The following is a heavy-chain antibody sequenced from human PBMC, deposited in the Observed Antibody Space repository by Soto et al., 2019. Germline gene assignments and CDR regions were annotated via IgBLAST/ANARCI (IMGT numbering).Heavy chain of an antibody. V-gene: IGHV1-69*02. CDR1: GGTFSSYT. CDR3: ARVPGATRGTGYYYYGMDV. J-gene: IGHJ6*02. CDR2: IIPILGIA. D-gene: IGHD1-26*01. Sequence: QVQLVQSGAEVKKPGSSVKVSCKASGGTFSSYTISWVRQAPGQGLEWMGRIIPILGIANYAQKFQGRVTITADKSTSTAYMELSSLRSEDTAVYYCARVPGATRGTGYYYYGMDVWGQGTTVTVSS.